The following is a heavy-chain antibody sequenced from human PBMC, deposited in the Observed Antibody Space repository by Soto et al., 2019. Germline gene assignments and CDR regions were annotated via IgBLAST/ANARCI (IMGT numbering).Heavy chain of an antibody. CDR3: AKGWGFSNYYFDY. J-gene: IGHJ4*02. CDR2: ISGTGGHT. D-gene: IGHD4-4*01. CDR1: GFTFSSYA. Sequence: LRLSCAASGFTFSSYAMSWVRQAPGKGLEWVSAISGTGGHTYYADSVKGRFTISRDNSKNTLYLQMSSLRADDTAVYYCAKGWGFSNYYFDYWGQGTLVTVSS. V-gene: IGHV3-23*01.